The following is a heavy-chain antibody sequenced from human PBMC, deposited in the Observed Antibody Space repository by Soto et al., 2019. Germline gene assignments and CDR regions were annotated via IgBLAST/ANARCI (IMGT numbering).Heavy chain of an antibody. CDR2: ISSSGSTI. J-gene: IGHJ6*02. CDR1: GFTFSSYE. Sequence: EVQLVESGGGLVQPGGSLRLSCAASGFTFSSYEMNWVRQAPGKGLEWVSYISSSGSTIYYADSVKGRFTISRDNAKNSLYLQMNSLRAEDTAVYYCARDTYYYGSSGYYYGMDVWGQGTTVTVSS. CDR3: ARDTYYYGSSGYYYGMDV. D-gene: IGHD3-22*01. V-gene: IGHV3-48*03.